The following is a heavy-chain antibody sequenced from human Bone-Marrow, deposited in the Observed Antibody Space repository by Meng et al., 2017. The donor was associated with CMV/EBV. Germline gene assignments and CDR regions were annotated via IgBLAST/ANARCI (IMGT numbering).Heavy chain of an antibody. CDR1: GFTFSSYA. CDR2: ISYDGSNK. V-gene: IGHV3-30*14. D-gene: IGHD4-11*01. CDR3: ARDRHDYSNYEGYYYGMDV. J-gene: IGHJ6*02. Sequence: GESLKISCAASGFTFSSYAMHWVRQAPGKGLEWVAVISYDGSNKYCADSVKGRFTISRDNSKNTLYLQMNSLRAEDTAVYYCARDRHDYSNYEGYYYGMDVWGQGTTVTVSS.